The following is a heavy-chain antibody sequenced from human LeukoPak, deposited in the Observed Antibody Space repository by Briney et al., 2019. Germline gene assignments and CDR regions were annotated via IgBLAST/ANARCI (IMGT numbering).Heavy chain of an antibody. CDR2: IYYSGST. J-gene: IGHJ4*02. V-gene: IGHV4-39*07. CDR3: ARAVRHLDFDS. D-gene: IGHD1-1*01. CDR1: GGSISSDSYY. Sequence: PSETLSLTCTVSGGSISSDSYYWAWIRQPPGKGLEWIASIYYSGSTYYNPSLKSRVTISVDTSKTQFSLKLSSVTAADTAVYYCARAVRHLDFDSWGQGTLVTVSS.